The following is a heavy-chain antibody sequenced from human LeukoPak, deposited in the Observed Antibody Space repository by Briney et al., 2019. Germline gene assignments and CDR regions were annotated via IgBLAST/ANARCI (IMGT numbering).Heavy chain of an antibody. V-gene: IGHV1-8*03. CDR1: GYSFTTYH. J-gene: IGHJ4*02. CDR3: ARTTSFTASGYDC. D-gene: IGHD6-25*01. Sequence: GASVKVSCKTSGYSFTTYHINWVRQASGQGLELLGWMNPYTGDRGYAQRFQGRLSITSDTSISTAYMELGSLKSDDNAVYFCARTTSFTASGYDCWGQGTLVTVSS. CDR2: MNPYTGDR.